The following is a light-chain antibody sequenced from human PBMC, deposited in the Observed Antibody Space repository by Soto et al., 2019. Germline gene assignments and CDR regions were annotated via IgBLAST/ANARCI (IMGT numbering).Light chain of an antibody. J-gene: IGKJ5*01. CDR1: QDITNY. CDR3: QQYENLPT. Sequence: IQLTQSPSSLSASVGDRVTITCQASQDITNYLNWYQQKPGRAPRLLLYDASSLETGVPSRFSGSGSGTDFTLTISSLQPEDVATYYCQQYENLPTFGQGTRLE. V-gene: IGKV1-33*01. CDR2: DAS.